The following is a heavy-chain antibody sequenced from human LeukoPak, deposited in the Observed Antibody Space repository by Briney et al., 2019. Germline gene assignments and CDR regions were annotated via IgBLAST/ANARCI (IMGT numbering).Heavy chain of an antibody. D-gene: IGHD6-13*01. J-gene: IGHJ5*02. Sequence: GESLKISCKGSGYSITSYWIGWVRQMPGKGLERMGIIYPGDSDTRYSPSFQGQVTISADKSISTAYLQWSSLKASDTAMYYCARRIAAAGTAGNWFDPWGQGTLVTVSS. CDR1: GYSITSYW. CDR3: ARRIAAAGTAGNWFDP. CDR2: IYPGDSDT. V-gene: IGHV5-51*01.